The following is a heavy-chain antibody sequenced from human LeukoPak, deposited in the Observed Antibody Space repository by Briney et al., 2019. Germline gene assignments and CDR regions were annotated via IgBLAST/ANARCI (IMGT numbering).Heavy chain of an antibody. CDR3: ARCGSSLEGAFDI. J-gene: IGHJ3*02. CDR1: GGTFSSYA. V-gene: IGHV1-69*05. Sequence: SVKVSCKASGGTFSSYAISWVRQAPGQGLEWMGGIIPIFGTANYAQKFQGRVTITTDESTSTAYMELSSLRSEDTAVYYCARCGSSLEGAFDIWGQGTMVTVSS. CDR2: IIPIFGTA. D-gene: IGHD6-13*01.